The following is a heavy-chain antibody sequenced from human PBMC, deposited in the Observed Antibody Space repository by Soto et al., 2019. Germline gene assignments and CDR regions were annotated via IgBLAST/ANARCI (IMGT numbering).Heavy chain of an antibody. V-gene: IGHV3-21*01. D-gene: IGHD2-15*01. CDR3: ARAAYCSGGSCHPWYFDL. CDR1: GFTFSSYS. Sequence: EVQLVESGGGLVKPGGSLRLSCAASGFTFSSYSMNWVRQAPGKGLEWVSSISSSSSYIYYADSVKGRFTISRDNAKNSLYLQMNSLRAEDTAVYYCARAAYCSGGSCHPWYFDLWGRGTLVTVSS. CDR2: ISSSSSYI. J-gene: IGHJ2*01.